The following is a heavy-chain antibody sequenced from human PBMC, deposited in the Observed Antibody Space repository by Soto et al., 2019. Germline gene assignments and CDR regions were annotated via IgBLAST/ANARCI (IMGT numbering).Heavy chain of an antibody. J-gene: IGHJ5*02. V-gene: IGHV4-4*02. CDR3: AGQTFTIAAASYGRSNWFDP. CDR2: IYRTGST. CDR1: GGSFTSNNW. Sequence: SETLSLTCAVSGGSFTSNNWWTWVRQPPGQGLEWIGEIYRTGSTNYNPSLKSRLTMSIDTSKNEFSLRLNSVTAADTAVYYCAGQTFTIAAASYGRSNWFDPWGPGTLVTVSS. D-gene: IGHD6-25*01.